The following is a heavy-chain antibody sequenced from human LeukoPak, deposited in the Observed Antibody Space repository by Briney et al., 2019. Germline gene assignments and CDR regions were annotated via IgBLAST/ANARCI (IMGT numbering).Heavy chain of an antibody. Sequence: GGSLRLSCAASGSTFSSYSMNWVRQAPGKGLEWVSSISSSSSYIYYADSVKGRFTISRDNAKNSLYLQMNSLRAEDTAVYYCARIVDSVQGEYGMDVWGQGTTVTVSS. J-gene: IGHJ6*02. CDR2: ISSSSSYI. D-gene: IGHD1-26*01. CDR1: GSTFSSYS. V-gene: IGHV3-21*01. CDR3: ARIVDSVQGEYGMDV.